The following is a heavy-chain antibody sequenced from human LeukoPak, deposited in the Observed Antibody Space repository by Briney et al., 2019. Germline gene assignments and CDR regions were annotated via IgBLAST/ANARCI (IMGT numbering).Heavy chain of an antibody. V-gene: IGHV4-39*01. J-gene: IGHJ4*02. Sequence: SETLSLTCTVSGGSISSSSYYWGWIRQPPGKGLEWIGSIIYRGNTYYNPSLKSRITISVNTSKNQFSLKLSSVTAADTAEYYCASTGVGASSSDFDYWGQGTLVTVFS. CDR3: ASTGVGASSSDFDY. CDR1: GGSISSSSYY. CDR2: IIYRGNT. D-gene: IGHD1-26*01.